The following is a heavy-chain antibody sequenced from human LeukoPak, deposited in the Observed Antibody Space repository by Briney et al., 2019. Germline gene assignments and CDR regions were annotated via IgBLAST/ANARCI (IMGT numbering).Heavy chain of an antibody. CDR2: MYYRGNT. Sequence: PSETLPLTCTVSGRSISTITYYWGWMPQPPVKGLEQVGHMYYRGNTFDTPPLKSRLTISVHTSKNEFSLTLISVTAADTAVYYCARDQPGIAVAGFHRRFDYWGQGTLVTVSS. CDR3: ARDQPGIAVAGFHRRFDY. CDR1: GRSISTITYY. D-gene: IGHD6-19*01. V-gene: IGHV4-39*07. J-gene: IGHJ4*02.